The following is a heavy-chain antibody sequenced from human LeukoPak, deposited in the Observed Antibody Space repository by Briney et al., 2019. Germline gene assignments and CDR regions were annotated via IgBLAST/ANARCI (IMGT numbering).Heavy chain of an antibody. CDR2: INTNTGNP. D-gene: IGHD5-12*01. CDR3: ARRGGYGGYYYYYGMDV. CDR1: GYTFTSYA. Sequence: ASVKLSCKASGYTFTSYAMHWVRHAPGQGLEWMGWINTNTGNPTYAQGFTGRFVFSLDTSVSTAYLQISSLKAEDTAVYYCARRGGYGGYYYYYGMDVWGQGTTVTVSS. V-gene: IGHV7-4-1*02. J-gene: IGHJ6*02.